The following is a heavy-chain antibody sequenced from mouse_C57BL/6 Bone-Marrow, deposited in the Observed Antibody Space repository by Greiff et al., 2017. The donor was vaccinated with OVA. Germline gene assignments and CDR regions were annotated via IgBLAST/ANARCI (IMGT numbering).Heavy chain of an antibody. J-gene: IGHJ4*01. CDR1: GYTFTSYD. CDR3: ARWGASSYYYAMDY. Sequence: QVQLQQPGPELVKPGASVKLSCKASGYTFTSYDINWVKQRPGQGLEWIGWIYTRDGSTKYNEKFKGKATLTVDTSSSTAYMELHSLTSEDSAVYFCARWGASSYYYAMDYWGQGTSVTVSS. V-gene: IGHV1-85*01. D-gene: IGHD1-1*01. CDR2: IYTRDGST.